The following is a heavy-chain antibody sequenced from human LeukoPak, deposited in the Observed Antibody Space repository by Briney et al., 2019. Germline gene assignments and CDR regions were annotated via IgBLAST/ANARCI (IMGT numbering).Heavy chain of an antibody. J-gene: IGHJ4*02. V-gene: IGHV4-38-2*02. D-gene: IGHD6-19*01. CDR2: IYHSGST. CDR1: GYSISSGYY. Sequence: SETLSLTCTVSGYSISSGYYWGWIRQPPGKGLERIGKIYHSGSTYYNPSLKSRVTISVDTSTNHFSLKLSSVTAADTAVYYCARGPPGVEVAVADYDYWGQGTLVTVSS. CDR3: ARGPPGVEVAVADYDY.